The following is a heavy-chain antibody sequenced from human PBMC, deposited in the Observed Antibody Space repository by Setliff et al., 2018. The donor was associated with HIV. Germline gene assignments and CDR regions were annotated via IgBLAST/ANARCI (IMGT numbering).Heavy chain of an antibody. V-gene: IGHV1-69*06. J-gene: IGHJ4*02. CDR3: ARLPSGYHYDSSDYYGYFFDY. Sequence: ASVKVSCKASGGTFSSYAISWVRQAPGQGLEWMGGIIPIFGTANYAQKFQGRVTITADKSTSTAYMELSSLRSEDTAVYYCARLPSGYHYDSSDYYGYFFDYWGQGTLVTVSS. CDR1: GGTFSSYA. CDR2: IIPIFGTA. D-gene: IGHD3-22*01.